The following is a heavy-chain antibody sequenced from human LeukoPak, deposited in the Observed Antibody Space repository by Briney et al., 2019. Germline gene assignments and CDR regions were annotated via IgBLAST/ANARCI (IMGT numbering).Heavy chain of an antibody. CDR2: IYSGGST. CDR3: AKLGDSTAYSISDY. Sequence: GGSLRLSCAASGFTVSSNYMSWVRQAPGKGLEWVSIIYSGGSTYYADSVKGRFTISRDNSKNTLYLQMNSLRAEDTAVYYCAKLGDSTAYSISDYWGQGTLVTVSS. V-gene: IGHV3-53*01. CDR1: GFTVSSNY. D-gene: IGHD3-22*01. J-gene: IGHJ4*02.